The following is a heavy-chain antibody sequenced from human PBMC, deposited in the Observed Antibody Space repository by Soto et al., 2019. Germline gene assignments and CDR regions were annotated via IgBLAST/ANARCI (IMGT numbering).Heavy chain of an antibody. CDR3: ARDPIPDSSGYYYGCWFDL. D-gene: IGHD3-22*01. Sequence: ASVKVSCKASGYTFTSYYMHWVRQAPVQGLEWMGIINPSGGSTSYAQKFQGRVTMTRDTSTSTVYMELSSLRSEDTAVYYCARDPIPDSSGYYYGCWFDLWGQGTLVTVSS. CDR2: INPSGGST. J-gene: IGHJ5*02. CDR1: GYTFTSYY. V-gene: IGHV1-46*01.